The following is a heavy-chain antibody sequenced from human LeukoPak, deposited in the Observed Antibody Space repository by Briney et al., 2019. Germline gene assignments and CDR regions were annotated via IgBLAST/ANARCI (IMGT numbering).Heavy chain of an antibody. V-gene: IGHV3-53*01. CDR1: GFTVSSNY. CDR3: AKDLNSTYNYDSSGYEDAFDI. D-gene: IGHD3-22*01. J-gene: IGHJ3*02. Sequence: GGSLRLSCAASGFTVSSNYMSWVRQAPGKGLEWVSVIYSGGSTYYADSVKGRFTISRDNSKNTLYLQMNSLRAEDTAVYYCAKDLNSTYNYDSSGYEDAFDIWGHGTMVTVSS. CDR2: IYSGGST.